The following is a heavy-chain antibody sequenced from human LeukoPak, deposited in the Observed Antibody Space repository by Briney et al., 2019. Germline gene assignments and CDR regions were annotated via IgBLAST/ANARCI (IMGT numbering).Heavy chain of an antibody. Sequence: GGSLRLSCAASGFTFSNYGLHWVRQAPGKGLEWVALISYNGNKKYHADSVKGRFTISRDNSNNALYLQMDSLRAEDTAVYYCARDKDGYNYEHYFDYWGQGTLVTVSS. CDR2: ISYNGNKK. V-gene: IGHV3-33*01. CDR3: ARDKDGYNYEHYFDY. CDR1: GFTFSNYG. D-gene: IGHD5-24*01. J-gene: IGHJ4*02.